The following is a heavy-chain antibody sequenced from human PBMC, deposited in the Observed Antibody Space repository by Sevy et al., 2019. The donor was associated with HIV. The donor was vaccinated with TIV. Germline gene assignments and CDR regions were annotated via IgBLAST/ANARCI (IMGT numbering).Heavy chain of an antibody. CDR1: RFTVNNNY. CDR2: IYSDATT. CDR3: ARGKTGYGYALSY. V-gene: IGHV3-66*01. Sequence: GGSLRLSCAASRFTVNNNYMTWVRHAPGKGLEGISIIYSDATTYHADSVKDRFNISRDNSKNMLYLQMNNLRVEDTAVYYCARGKTGYGYALSYWGQGTLVTVSS. D-gene: IGHD5-18*01. J-gene: IGHJ4*02.